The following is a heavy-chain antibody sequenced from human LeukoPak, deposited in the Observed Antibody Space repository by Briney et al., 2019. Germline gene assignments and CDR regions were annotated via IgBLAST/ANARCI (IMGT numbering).Heavy chain of an antibody. J-gene: IGHJ4*02. CDR2: INHSGST. CDR3: ARVGRIAAHLDY. CDR1: GGSFSGYY. V-gene: IGHV4-34*01. D-gene: IGHD6-6*01. Sequence: SETLSLTCAVYGGSFSGYYWGWIRQPPGKGLEWIGEINHSGSTNYNPSLKSRVTISVDTSKNQFSLKLSSVTAADTAVYYCARVGRIAAHLDYWGQGTLVTVSS.